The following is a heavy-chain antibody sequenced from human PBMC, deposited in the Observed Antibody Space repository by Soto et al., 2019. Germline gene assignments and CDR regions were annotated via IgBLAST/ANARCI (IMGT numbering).Heavy chain of an antibody. V-gene: IGHV3-48*02. CDR3: ARDYDFWSGSRYYYGMDV. Sequence: GGSLRLSCAASGVTFSSYSMNWVRQAPGKGLEWVSYISSSSSTIYYADSVKGRFTISRDNAKNSLYLQMNSLRDEDTAVYYCARDYDFWSGSRYYYGMDVWGQGTTVTVSS. CDR2: ISSSSSTI. J-gene: IGHJ6*02. D-gene: IGHD3-3*01. CDR1: GVTFSSYS.